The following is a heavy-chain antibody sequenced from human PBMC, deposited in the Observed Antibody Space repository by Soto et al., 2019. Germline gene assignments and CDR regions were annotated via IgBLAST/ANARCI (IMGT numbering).Heavy chain of an antibody. J-gene: IGHJ6*02. CDR3: AREPSYGYRAWYYYYYGMDV. D-gene: IGHD5-18*01. V-gene: IGHV3-33*07. Sequence: PGGSLRLSCAASGFXXXXYGMCGVRQATGKGREWVAVIWYDGSNKYYADSVKGRFTISRDNSKNTLYLQMNSLRAEDTAVYYCAREPSYGYRAWYYYYYGMDVWGQGTTVTVSS. CDR2: IWYDGSNK. CDR1: GFXXXXYG.